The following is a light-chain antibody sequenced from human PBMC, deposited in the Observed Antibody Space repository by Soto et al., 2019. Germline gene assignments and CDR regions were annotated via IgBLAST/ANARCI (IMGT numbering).Light chain of an antibody. CDR2: GAS. V-gene: IGKV3-20*01. Sequence: EIVLTQSPGTLSLSPGERATLSCRASQSVSNNYLAWYQQKPGQAPRLLIYGASNRATGIPDRFSGSGSGTDSTLTISRLEPEDFAVYYCHQYDSWTFGKGTKVHIK. CDR1: QSVSNNY. J-gene: IGKJ1*01. CDR3: HQYDSWT.